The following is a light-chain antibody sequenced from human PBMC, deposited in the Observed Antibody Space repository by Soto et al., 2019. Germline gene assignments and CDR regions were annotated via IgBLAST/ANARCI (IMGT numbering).Light chain of an antibody. CDR1: QPVSTSY. V-gene: IGKV3-20*01. CDR3: HQYVTSPYT. Sequence: DIVLTQSPGTLSVSPGESATLSCRPSQPVSTSYLAWFQKKPGQAPRLLIYATSKRASGIPDRFSGSGSGTDFTLTINRLEPEDFAVFYCHQYVTSPYTFGQGTSLEI. CDR2: ATS. J-gene: IGKJ2*01.